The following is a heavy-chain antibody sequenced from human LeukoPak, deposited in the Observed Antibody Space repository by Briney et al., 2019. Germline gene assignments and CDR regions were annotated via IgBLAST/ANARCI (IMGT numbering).Heavy chain of an antibody. CDR1: GGSISSSSCY. CDR2: IYYSGST. J-gene: IGHJ4*02. Sequence: SETLSLTCTVPGGSISSSSCYWGWLRQPPGKGLEWIGSIYYSGSTYYNPSLKRRATISVDTSKTQFSLKLSSVTAADTAVYYCARQWGGLSKYYDSSGYYRGEIDYWGQGTLFTVSS. V-gene: IGHV4-39*07. D-gene: IGHD3-22*01. CDR3: ARQWGGLSKYYDSSGYYRGEIDY.